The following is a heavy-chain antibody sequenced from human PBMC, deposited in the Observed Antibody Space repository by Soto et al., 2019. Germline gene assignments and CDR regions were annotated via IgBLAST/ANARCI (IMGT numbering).Heavy chain of an antibody. V-gene: IGHV4-4*02. Sequence: QVQLQESGPGLVKPSGTLSLTCAVSGGSISSSNWWSWVRQPPGKGLEWIGEIYHSGSTNYNPSLKRRVTISVDKSKNQFSLKLSSVTAADTAVYYCARGYSSGWYSGPYDYWGQGTLVTVSS. CDR2: IYHSGST. CDR1: GGSISSSNW. CDR3: ARGYSSGWYSGPYDY. J-gene: IGHJ4*02. D-gene: IGHD6-19*01.